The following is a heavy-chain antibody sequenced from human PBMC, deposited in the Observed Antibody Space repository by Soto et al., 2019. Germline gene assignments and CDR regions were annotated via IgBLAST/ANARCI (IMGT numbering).Heavy chain of an antibody. D-gene: IGHD1-26*01. CDR1: GGSISSSSYY. Sequence: QLQLQESGPGLVKPSETLSLTCTVSGGSISSSSYYWGWIRQPPGKGLEWIGSIYYSGSTYYNPSLTSRVTXSXDXXKNHFPLRLSSVPAADTAVYYCARRGGVGATTYDYWGHGTLVTVSS. V-gene: IGHV4-39*01. J-gene: IGHJ4*01. CDR2: IYYSGST. CDR3: ARRGGVGATTYDY.